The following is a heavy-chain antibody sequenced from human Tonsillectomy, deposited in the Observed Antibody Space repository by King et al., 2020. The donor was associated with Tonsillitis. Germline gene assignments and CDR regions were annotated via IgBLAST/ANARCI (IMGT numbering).Heavy chain of an antibody. D-gene: IGHD4-11*01. CDR1: GFTFSGSV. J-gene: IGHJ4*02. V-gene: IGHV3-73*02. Sequence: VQLVESGGDLVQPGGSLKLSCAASGFTFSGSVIHWVRQASGKGLEWVGRIRTKANSYATAYAASVKGRFTFSRDDSKNTTYLQMNSLKTEDTAVYYCVSQYDDWGQGTLVTVSS. CDR3: VSQYDD. CDR2: IRTKANSYAT.